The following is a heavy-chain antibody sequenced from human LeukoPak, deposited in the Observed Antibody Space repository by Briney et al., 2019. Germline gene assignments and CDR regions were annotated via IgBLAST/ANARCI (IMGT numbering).Heavy chain of an antibody. Sequence: SETLSLTCTVSGGSISSYYWSWIRQPAGKRLEWIGRINTSGSTNYNPSLKSRVTMSVDTSKNQFSLKLSSVTAADTDVYYCAGEPYCSGGSCLSYFDYWGQGTLVTVSS. CDR1: GGSISSYY. D-gene: IGHD2-15*01. J-gene: IGHJ4*02. CDR2: INTSGST. V-gene: IGHV4-4*07. CDR3: AGEPYCSGGSCLSYFDY.